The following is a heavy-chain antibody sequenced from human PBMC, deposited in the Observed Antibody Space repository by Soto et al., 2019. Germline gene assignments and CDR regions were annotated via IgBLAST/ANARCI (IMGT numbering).Heavy chain of an antibody. Sequence: QVQLVESGGGVVQPGRSLRLSCAASGFTFSSYGMHWVRQAPGKGLEWVAVIWYDGSNKYYADSVKGRFTISRDNSKNTLYLQMNSLRAEDTAVYYCARDVAAMGGDDAFDIWGQGTMVTVSS. CDR2: IWYDGSNK. D-gene: IGHD5-18*01. J-gene: IGHJ3*02. V-gene: IGHV3-33*01. CDR1: GFTFSSYG. CDR3: ARDVAAMGGDDAFDI.